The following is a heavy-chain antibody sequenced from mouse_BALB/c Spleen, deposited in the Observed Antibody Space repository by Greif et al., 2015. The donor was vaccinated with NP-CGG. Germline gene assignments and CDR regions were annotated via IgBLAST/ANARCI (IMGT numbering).Heavy chain of an antibody. CDR1: GFTFSSYG. CDR3: ARQIYYDYDVDYAMDY. J-gene: IGHJ4*01. Sequence: EVQVVESGRDLVKPGGSLKLSCAASGFTFSSYGMSWVRQTPDKRLEWVATISSGGSYTYYPDSVKGRFTISRDNTKNTLYLQMSSLKSEDTAMYYCARQIYYDYDVDYAMDYWGQGTSVTVSS. V-gene: IGHV5-6*01. D-gene: IGHD2-4*01. CDR2: ISSGGSYT.